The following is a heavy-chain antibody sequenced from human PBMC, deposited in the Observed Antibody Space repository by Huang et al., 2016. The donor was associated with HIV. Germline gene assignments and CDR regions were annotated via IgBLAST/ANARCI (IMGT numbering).Heavy chain of an antibody. J-gene: IGHJ6*02. CDR3: SRDDFWSGYSDYYGLDV. CDR2: ISGRGGNT. CDR1: GFTFNNYA. Sequence: EVQLLESGGGLVQPGGSLRLSCAASGFTFNNYAMSWVRQAPGKGLEWVSAISGRGGNTYYADSVKGRFTISRDNSKNTLFLQMSGLRAEDTAVYYCSRDDFWSGYSDYYGLDVWGQGTTVTVSS. D-gene: IGHD3-3*01. V-gene: IGHV3-23*01.